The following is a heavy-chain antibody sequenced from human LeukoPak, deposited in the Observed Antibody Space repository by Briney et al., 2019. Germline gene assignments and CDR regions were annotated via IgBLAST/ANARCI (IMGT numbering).Heavy chain of an antibody. CDR3: AGEEERGVTVAGTAFDY. V-gene: IGHV1-69*04. Sequence: SVKVSCKASGGTFSSYSITWVRQAPGQGLEWMGRIIPTLGIANYAQKFQGRVTITADKSTSTAYVELSSLRSEDTAVYYCAGEEERGVTVAGTAFDYWGQGTLVTVSS. D-gene: IGHD6-19*01. CDR2: IIPTLGIA. J-gene: IGHJ4*02. CDR1: GGTFSSYS.